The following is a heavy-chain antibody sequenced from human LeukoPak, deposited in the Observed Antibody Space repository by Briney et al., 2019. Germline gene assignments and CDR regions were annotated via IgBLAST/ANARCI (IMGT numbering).Heavy chain of an antibody. Sequence: GGSLRLSCAASGFTFDISAMNWVRQAPGKGLEWVSSISSSSSYIYYADSVKGRFTISRDNAKNSLYLQMNSLRAEDTAVYYCASGFDYDILTGYHDAFDIWGQGTMVTVSS. V-gene: IGHV3-21*01. CDR3: ASGFDYDILTGYHDAFDI. J-gene: IGHJ3*02. CDR1: GFTFDISA. D-gene: IGHD3-9*01. CDR2: ISSSSSYI.